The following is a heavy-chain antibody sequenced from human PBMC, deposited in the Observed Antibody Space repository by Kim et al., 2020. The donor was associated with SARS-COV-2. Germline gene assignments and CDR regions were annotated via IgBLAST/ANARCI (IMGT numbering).Heavy chain of an antibody. CDR2: ISSNGGST. V-gene: IGHV3-64*01. CDR3: ARVAGRCFGVGLRDY. J-gene: IGHJ4*02. D-gene: IGHD3-3*01. CDR1: GFTFSSYA. Sequence: GGSLRLSCAASGFTFSSYAMHWVRQAPGKGLEYVSAISSNGGSTYYANSVKGRFTISRDNSKNTLYLQMGSLRAEDMAVYYCARVAGRCFGVGLRDYWCQGTLVTVSS.